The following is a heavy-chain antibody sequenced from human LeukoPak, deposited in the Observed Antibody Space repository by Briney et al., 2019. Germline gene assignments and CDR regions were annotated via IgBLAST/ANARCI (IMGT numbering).Heavy chain of an antibody. CDR1: GGSISSYY. Sequence: SEALSLTCTVSGGSISSYYWSWIRQPPGKGLEWTGYIYYSGSTNYNPSLKSRVTISVDTSKNQFSLKLSSVTAADTAVYYCARDSSYGFFDYWGQGTLVTVSS. D-gene: IGHD5-18*01. CDR3: ARDSSYGFFDY. CDR2: IYYSGST. J-gene: IGHJ4*02. V-gene: IGHV4-59*01.